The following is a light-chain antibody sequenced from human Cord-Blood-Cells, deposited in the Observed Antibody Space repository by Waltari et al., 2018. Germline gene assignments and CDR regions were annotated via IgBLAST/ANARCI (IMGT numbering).Light chain of an antibody. CDR3: CSYVGSYTWV. CDR1: SSDVGGYNY. CDR2: DVS. J-gene: IGLJ3*02. V-gene: IGLV2-11*01. Sequence: QSALTQPRSVSGSPGQSVTISCTGTSSDVGGYNYVHWYQQHPGKAPKLMIYDVSKRPSGVPDRFSGSKSGNTASLTISGLQAEDEADYYCCSYVGSYTWVFGGGTKLTVL.